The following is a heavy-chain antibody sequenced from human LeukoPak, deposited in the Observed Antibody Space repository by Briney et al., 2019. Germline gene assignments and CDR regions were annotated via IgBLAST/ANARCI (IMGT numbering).Heavy chain of an antibody. CDR2: IKQDGSEK. CDR3: ARATTVTTSPSGYFDY. Sequence: GGSLRLSCAASGFTFSSYAMSWVRQAPGKGLEWVANIKQDGSEKYYVDSVKGRFTVSRDSAKNSLYLQMNSLRAEDTAVYYCARATTVTTSPSGYFDYWGQGTLVTVSS. CDR1: GFTFSSYA. V-gene: IGHV3-7*04. D-gene: IGHD4-17*01. J-gene: IGHJ4*02.